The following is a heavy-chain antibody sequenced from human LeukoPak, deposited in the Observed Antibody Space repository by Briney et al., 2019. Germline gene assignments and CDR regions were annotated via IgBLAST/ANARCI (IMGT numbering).Heavy chain of an antibody. Sequence: PGGSLRLSCAASGFTFSSYAMSWVRQAPGKGLEWVSVISGSSDSTYYADSVKGRFTISRDNSKNTLYLQMNSLRAEDTAVYYCAKASSGRYFDWLSYWGQGTLVTVSS. V-gene: IGHV3-23*01. J-gene: IGHJ4*02. CDR3: AKASSGRYFDWLSY. D-gene: IGHD3-9*01. CDR2: ISGSSDST. CDR1: GFTFSSYA.